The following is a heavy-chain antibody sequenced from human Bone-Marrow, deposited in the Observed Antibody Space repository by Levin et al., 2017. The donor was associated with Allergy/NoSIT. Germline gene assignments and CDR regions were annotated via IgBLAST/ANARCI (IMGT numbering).Heavy chain of an antibody. D-gene: IGHD1-1*01. J-gene: IGHJ4*02. V-gene: IGHV3-48*02. Sequence: PGGSLRLSCTASGFTFDRYSMNWVRQAPGKGLEWVSYISRRSTTIYYADSVKGRFTISRDNAQNTLFLQMKSLRDEDTAVYYCARDDTSLEYFDFWGQGALVTVSS. CDR3: ARDDTSLEYFDF. CDR2: ISRRSTTI. CDR1: GFTFDRYS.